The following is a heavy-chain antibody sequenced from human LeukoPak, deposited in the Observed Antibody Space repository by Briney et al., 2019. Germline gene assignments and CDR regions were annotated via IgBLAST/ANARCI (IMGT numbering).Heavy chain of an antibody. V-gene: IGHV1-18*01. J-gene: IGHJ6*02. CDR1: GYTFTSYG. CDR2: ISAYNGNT. Sequence: ASVTVSSKASGYTFTSYGISWVRQAPGQGLEWMGWISAYNGNTNYAQKLQGRVTMTTDTSTSTAYMELRSLRSDDTAVYYCARDIVPGGYYYYGMDVWGQGTTVTVSS. D-gene: IGHD2-15*01. CDR3: ARDIVPGGYYYYGMDV.